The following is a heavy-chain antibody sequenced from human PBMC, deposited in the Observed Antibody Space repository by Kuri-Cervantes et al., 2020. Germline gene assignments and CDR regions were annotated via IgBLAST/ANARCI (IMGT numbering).Heavy chain of an antibody. D-gene: IGHD2-21*01. CDR3: AGGLVRGAFDI. J-gene: IGHJ3*02. Sequence: ESLKISCTVSGGSIITYYWSWIRQPPGKGLEWIGYIYYSGSNPSLKSRVITSIDASNNQFSLKLTSVTAADTAVYYCAGGLVRGAFDIWGQGTMVTVSS. CDR1: GGSIITYY. CDR2: IYYSG. V-gene: IGHV4-59*01.